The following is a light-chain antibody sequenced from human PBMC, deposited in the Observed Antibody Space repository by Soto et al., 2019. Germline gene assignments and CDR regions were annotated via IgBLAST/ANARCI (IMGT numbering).Light chain of an antibody. V-gene: IGKV1-9*01. CDR1: HVISNY. CDR3: QQLNSFPIT. Sequence: DVQLTQSPSFLSASVGDRVTLTCRASHVISNYLAWYQQKPGKAPNLLIYAASTLQSGVPSRFSGSGSGTEFTLTISSLQPEDFATYYCQQLNSFPITFGQGTRLEIK. CDR2: AAS. J-gene: IGKJ5*01.